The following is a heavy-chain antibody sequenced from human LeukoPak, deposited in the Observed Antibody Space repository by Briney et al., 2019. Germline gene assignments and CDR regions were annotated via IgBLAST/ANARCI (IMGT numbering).Heavy chain of an antibody. V-gene: IGHV4-39*01. J-gene: IGHJ5*02. CDR1: GGSISSSSYS. CDR2: IYYSGST. D-gene: IGHD4-11*01. CDR3: ARTSDYSNYSGFDP. Sequence: SETLSLTCTVSGGSISSSSYSWGWIRQPPGKGLEWIGSIYYSGSTYYNPSLKSRVTISVDTSKNQFSLKLSSVTAADTAVYYCARTSDYSNYSGFDPWGQGTLVTVSS.